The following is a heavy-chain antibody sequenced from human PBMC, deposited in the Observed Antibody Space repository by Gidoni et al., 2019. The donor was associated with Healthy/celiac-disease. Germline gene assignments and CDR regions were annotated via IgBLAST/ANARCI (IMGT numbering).Heavy chain of an antibody. CDR2: ISYDGSNK. CDR3: ARDRSITFGGVIVMCY. CDR1: GFTFSRYA. V-gene: IGHV3-30-3*01. D-gene: IGHD3-16*02. Sequence: QVQLVESGGGVVQPGRSLRLSCAASGFTFSRYAMHWVRQAPGKGLEWVAVISYDGSNKYYADSVKGRFTISRDNSKNTLYLQMNSLRAEDTAVYSCARDRSITFGGVIVMCYWGQGTLVTVSS. J-gene: IGHJ4*02.